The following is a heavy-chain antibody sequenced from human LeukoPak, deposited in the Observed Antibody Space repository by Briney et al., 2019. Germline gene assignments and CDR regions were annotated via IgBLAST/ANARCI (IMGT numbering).Heavy chain of an antibody. V-gene: IGHV1-46*03. J-gene: IGHJ4*02. CDR2: INPSGGST. D-gene: IGHD1-26*01. CDR1: GYTFTSYY. CDR3: ARDLLSSSGSYRVSVYFDY. Sequence: ASVKVSRKASGYTFTSYYMHWVRQAPGQGLKWMGIINPSGGSTSYAQKFQGRVTMTRDTSTSTVYMELSSLRSEDTAVYYCARDLLSSSGSYRVSVYFDYWGQGTLVTVSS.